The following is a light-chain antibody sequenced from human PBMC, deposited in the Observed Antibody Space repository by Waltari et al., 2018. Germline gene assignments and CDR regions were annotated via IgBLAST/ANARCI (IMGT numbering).Light chain of an antibody. V-gene: IGKV4-1*01. J-gene: IGKJ4*01. CDR2: WAG. CDR1: QTFLYRSNNKNY. CDR3: QQYYSAPLT. Sequence: DIVMTLSPDYLAVSLGERATINCKSSQTFLYRSNNKNYLAWYQQKPGQPPKLLIHWAGIRESGVPDRFSGSGSGTDFSLTISSLQAEDVAVYYCQQYYSAPLTFGGGTKVDIK.